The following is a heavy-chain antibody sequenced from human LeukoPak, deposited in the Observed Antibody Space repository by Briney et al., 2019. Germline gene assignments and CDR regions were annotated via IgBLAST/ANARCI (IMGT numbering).Heavy chain of an antibody. V-gene: IGHV4-59*01. Sequence: PSETLSLTCTVSGGSISSYYLSWIRQPPGKGLEWMGNIYNSGGTNYNPSLKSRVTTSVDQFKNQFSLKLTSVTAADTAVYYCARYRGNSNGGFDPWGQGTLVTVCS. J-gene: IGHJ5*02. CDR1: GGSISSYY. CDR3: ARYRGNSNGGFDP. CDR2: IYNSGGT. D-gene: IGHD4-23*01.